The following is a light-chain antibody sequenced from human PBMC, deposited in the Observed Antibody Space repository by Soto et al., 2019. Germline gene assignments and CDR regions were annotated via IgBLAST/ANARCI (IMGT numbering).Light chain of an antibody. CDR1: QGISSY. J-gene: IGKJ4*01. Sequence: IQLTQSPSSLSASVGDRVTITCRASQGISSYLAWYQQKPGKAPKLLIYAASTLQSGVPSRFSGSGSVTDFTLTISSLQPEDVATYYCQQLNSYPLTFGGGTKVEIK. CDR2: AAS. V-gene: IGKV1-9*01. CDR3: QQLNSYPLT.